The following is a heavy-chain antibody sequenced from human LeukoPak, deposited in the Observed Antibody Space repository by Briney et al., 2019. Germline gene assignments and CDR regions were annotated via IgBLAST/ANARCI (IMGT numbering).Heavy chain of an antibody. J-gene: IGHJ4*02. D-gene: IGHD6-19*01. CDR2: ISAYNGNT. CDR3: ARDDVSGYSSGWYPGY. Sequence: ASVKVSCKASGCTFTSYGISWVRQAPGQGLEWMGWISAYNGNTNYAQKLQGRVTMTTDTSTSTAYMELRSLRSDDTAVYYCARDDVSGYSSGWYPGYWGQGTLVTVSS. CDR1: GCTFTSYG. V-gene: IGHV1-18*01.